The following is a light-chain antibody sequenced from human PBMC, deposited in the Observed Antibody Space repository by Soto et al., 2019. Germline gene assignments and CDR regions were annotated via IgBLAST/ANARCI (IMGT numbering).Light chain of an antibody. CDR2: GAS. CDR1: QSVSSSY. Sequence: EIVLTQSPGTLSLSPGERATLSCRASQSVSSSYLAWYQHKPGQAPRLLIYGASSRATGIPDRFSGSGSGTDFTLTISRLEPEDFAVYYCQQYGIAPVTFGQGTKVETK. V-gene: IGKV3-20*01. CDR3: QQYGIAPVT. J-gene: IGKJ1*01.